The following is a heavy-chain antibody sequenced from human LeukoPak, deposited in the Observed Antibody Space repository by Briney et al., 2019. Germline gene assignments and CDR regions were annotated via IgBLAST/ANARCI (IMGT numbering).Heavy chain of an antibody. CDR1: GFTFSNYA. J-gene: IGHJ4*02. V-gene: IGHV3-23*01. Sequence: GGSLRLSCAVSGFTFSNYAMSWVRQAPGKGLEWVSAISGSGGSTYYADSVKGRFTISGDNSKNTLYLQMNSLRAEDTAVYYCASHWLLPSPVDYWGQGTLVTVSS. CDR2: ISGSGGST. D-gene: IGHD3-9*01. CDR3: ASHWLLPSPVDY.